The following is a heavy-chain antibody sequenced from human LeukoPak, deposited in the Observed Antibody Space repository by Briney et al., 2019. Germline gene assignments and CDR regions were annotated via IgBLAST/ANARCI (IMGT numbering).Heavy chain of an antibody. D-gene: IGHD3-10*01. CDR2: IYYRGST. V-gene: IGHV4-39*07. CDR1: GGSISSTIYY. J-gene: IGHJ4*02. Sequence: SETLSLTCTVSGGSISSTIYYWGWIRQPPGKGLEWIGSIYYRGSTYYNPSLKSRVAISVDTSKNQFSLKLSSVTAADTAVYYCARRPVLLWFGGIDYWGQGTLVTVSS. CDR3: ARRPVLLWFGGIDY.